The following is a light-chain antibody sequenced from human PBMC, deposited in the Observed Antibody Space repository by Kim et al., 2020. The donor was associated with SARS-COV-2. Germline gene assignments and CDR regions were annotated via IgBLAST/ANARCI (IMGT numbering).Light chain of an antibody. J-gene: IGKJ2*01. CDR1: QSISSY. CDR2: AAS. CDR3: QQSYSTPYT. Sequence: DIQMTQSPSSLSASVGDRVTITCRASQSISSYLNWYQHKPGKAPKLLIYAASSLQGGVPSRFSGSGSGTDFTLTISSLQPEDFATYYCQQSYSTPYTFGQGTKLEI. V-gene: IGKV1-39*01.